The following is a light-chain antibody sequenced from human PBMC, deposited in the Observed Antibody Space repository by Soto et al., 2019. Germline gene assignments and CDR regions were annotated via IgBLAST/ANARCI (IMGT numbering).Light chain of an antibody. Sequence: DIQMTQSPSTLSASVGDSVTITCRASQSISRWLAWYQQKPGRAPKILISDASSLESGVPSRFSGSGSGTEFTLTISSLQTDDFATYYCQQYEKWPPSITFGQGTRLEIK. CDR1: QSISRW. CDR3: QQYEKWPPSIT. V-gene: IGKV1-5*01. J-gene: IGKJ5*01. CDR2: DAS.